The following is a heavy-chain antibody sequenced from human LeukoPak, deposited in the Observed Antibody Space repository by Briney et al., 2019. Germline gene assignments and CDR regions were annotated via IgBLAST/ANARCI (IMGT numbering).Heavy chain of an antibody. D-gene: IGHD3-10*01. CDR1: GFTFSDYY. CDR2: ISSSGSTI. Sequence: GGSLRLSCAASGFTFSDYYMSWIRQAPGKGLEWVSYISSSGSTIYYADSVKGRFTISRDSAKNSLYLQMNSLRAEDTAVYYCASSFETYYYGSGIFDYWGQGTLVTVS. V-gene: IGHV3-11*01. J-gene: IGHJ4*02. CDR3: ASSFETYYYGSGIFDY.